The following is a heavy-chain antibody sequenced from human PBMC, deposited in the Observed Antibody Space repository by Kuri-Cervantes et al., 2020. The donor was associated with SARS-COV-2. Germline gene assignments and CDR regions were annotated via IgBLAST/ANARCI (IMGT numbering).Heavy chain of an antibody. Sequence: ASVKVSCKASGYTFTGYYMHWVRQAPGQGLEWMGWINPNSGGTNYAQKFQGRVTMTRDTSISTAYMELSRLRSDDTAVYYCAKQCSSPDCMDYFDYWGQGTLVTVSS. CDR1: GYTFTGYY. V-gene: IGHV1-2*02. J-gene: IGHJ4*02. CDR3: AKQCSSPDCMDYFDY. D-gene: IGHD6-6*01. CDR2: INPNSGGT.